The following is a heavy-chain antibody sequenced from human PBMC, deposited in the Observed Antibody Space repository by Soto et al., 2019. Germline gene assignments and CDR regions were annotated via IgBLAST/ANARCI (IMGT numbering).Heavy chain of an antibody. D-gene: IGHD3-22*01. V-gene: IGHV1-2*02. CDR3: ARGDVRYYSDSSGSKGSYFDY. Sequence: GASVKVSCKASGYTFTGYYMHWVRQAPGQGLEWMGWINPNSGGTNYAQKFQGRVTMTRDTSISTAYMELSRLRSDDTAVYYCARGDVRYYSDSSGSKGSYFDYWGQGTLVTVSS. CDR2: INPNSGGT. J-gene: IGHJ4*02. CDR1: GYTFTGYY.